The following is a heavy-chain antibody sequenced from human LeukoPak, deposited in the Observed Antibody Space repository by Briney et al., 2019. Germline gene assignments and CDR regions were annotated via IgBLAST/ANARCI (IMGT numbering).Heavy chain of an antibody. J-gene: IGHJ5*02. Sequence: PGGYLRLSCAASGFTFSESWMDWVRQAPGKGLEWVANINQDGTVTYYVDSAKGRFTISRDNAKNSLYLQMDSLRVEDTAMYYCTKALDLWGQGSVVTVSS. CDR2: INQDGTVT. CDR1: GFTFSESW. V-gene: IGHV3-7*01. CDR3: TKALDL.